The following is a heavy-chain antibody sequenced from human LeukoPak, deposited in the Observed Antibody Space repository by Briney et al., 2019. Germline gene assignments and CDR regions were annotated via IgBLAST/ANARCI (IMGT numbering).Heavy chain of an antibody. CDR3: YCSGGTCYSEGAA. CDR1: GVNVSTNSVT. CDR2: TYYRSKLYN. D-gene: IGHD2-15*01. Sequence: SQTLSLTCAVSGVNVSTNSVTWNWSRQSPSRGLEWLGRTYYRSKLYNDYAASVKSRITINADTSKNQFSLQLNSVTPEDTAVYYCYCSGGTCYSEGAAWGQGTLVTVSS. V-gene: IGHV6-1*01. J-gene: IGHJ5*02.